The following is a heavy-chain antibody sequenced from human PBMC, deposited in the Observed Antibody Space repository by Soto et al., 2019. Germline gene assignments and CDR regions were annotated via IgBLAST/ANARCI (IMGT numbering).Heavy chain of an antibody. V-gene: IGHV1-58*01. CDR2: IVVGSGNT. CDR3: AACYYDILTGYQRFDY. J-gene: IGHJ4*02. Sequence: EASVKVSCKASGFTFTSSAVQWVRQARGQRLEWIGWIVVGSGNTNYAQKFQERVTITRDMSTSTAYMELSSLRSEDTAVYYCAACYYDILTGYQRFDYWGQGTLVTVSS. D-gene: IGHD3-9*01. CDR1: GFTFTSSA.